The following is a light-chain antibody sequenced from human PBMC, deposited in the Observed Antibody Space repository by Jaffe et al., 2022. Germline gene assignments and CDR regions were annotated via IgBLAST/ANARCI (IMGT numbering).Light chain of an antibody. V-gene: IGLV6-57*01. CDR3: QSYDSSIGGGWV. Sequence: NFMLTQPHSVSESPGKTVTISCTRSSGSIASNYVQWYQQRPGSSPTTVIYEDNQRPSGVPDRFSGSIDSSSNSASLTISGLKTEDEADYYCQSYDSSIGGGWVFGGGTKLTVL. CDR1: SGSIASNY. CDR2: EDN. J-gene: IGLJ3*02.